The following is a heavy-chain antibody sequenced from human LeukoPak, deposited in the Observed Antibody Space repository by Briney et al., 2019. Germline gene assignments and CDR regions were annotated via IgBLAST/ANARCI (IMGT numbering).Heavy chain of an antibody. CDR2: IYYTGST. CDR3: ARGSKAAPGTFDY. CDR1: GGSISSYY. J-gene: IGHJ4*02. V-gene: IGHV4-59*01. Sequence: SETPFLTCTVSGGSISSYYWSWIRQPPGKGLEWIGYIYYTGSTDYNPSLKSRVAISVDTSKNQFSLKLSSVTAADTAVYYCARGSKAAPGTFDYWGQGTLVTVSS. D-gene: IGHD6-13*01.